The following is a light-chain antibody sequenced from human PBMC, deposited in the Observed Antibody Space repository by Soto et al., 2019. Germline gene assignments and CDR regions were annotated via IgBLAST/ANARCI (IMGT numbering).Light chain of an antibody. CDR2: DVT. J-gene: IGLJ2*01. Sequence: QSALTQPASVSGSPGQSITISCTGTTSDLGDYNYVSWYQQYPGKAPKLMIYDVTNRPSGVSNRFSGSKSGNTASLTISGLQAEDEADYYCSSKTSSSTLVVFGGGTKLTVL. CDR1: TSDLGDYNY. CDR3: SSKTSSSTLVV. V-gene: IGLV2-14*01.